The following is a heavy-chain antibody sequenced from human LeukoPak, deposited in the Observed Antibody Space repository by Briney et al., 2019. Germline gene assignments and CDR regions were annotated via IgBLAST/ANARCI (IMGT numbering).Heavy chain of an antibody. CDR3: ARGQSALSLRFGVVMPYYYYYMEV. V-gene: IGHV4-34*01. CDR1: GGSFSGYY. D-gene: IGHD3-3*01. CDR2: INHSGST. J-gene: IGHJ6*03. Sequence: SETLSLTCAVYGGSFSGYYWSWIRQPPAKGLEWIGEINHSGSTNYNPSLKSRVTISVDTSKNQFSLHLSSVTAADTDVYYCARGQSALSLRFGVVMPYYYYYMEVWGKGPAVSVSS.